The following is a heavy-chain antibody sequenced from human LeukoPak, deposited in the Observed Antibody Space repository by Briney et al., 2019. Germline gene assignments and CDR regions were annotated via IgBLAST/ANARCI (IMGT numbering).Heavy chain of an antibody. J-gene: IGHJ5*02. CDR3: AKRPSIIVGVSNWFDP. Sequence: SGGSLRLSCAASGFTLSDHYMDWVRQAPGKGLEWIGRTKNKAQRYTTEYAASVKGRFTISRDDSNNSLYLQMNSLKTEDTAVYYCAKRPSIIVGVSNWFDPWGQGTLVTVSS. CDR1: GFTLSDHY. V-gene: IGHV3-72*01. D-gene: IGHD1-26*01. CDR2: TKNKAQRYTT.